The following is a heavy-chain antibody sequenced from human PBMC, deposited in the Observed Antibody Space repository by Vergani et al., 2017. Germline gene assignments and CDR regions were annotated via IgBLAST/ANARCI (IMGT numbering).Heavy chain of an antibody. J-gene: IGHJ4*02. CDR2: ISARYPST. V-gene: IGHV3-23*01. CDR3: ARLSYDTTPYLQGGYDC. CDR1: GFTFSACP. Sequence: EVQLLESGGGLVQPGGSLRPTCAASGFTFSACPMTWVRQAPGKGLEWVSAISARYPSTYYADSVKGRFTISRDNPKNMLYLQMNSLRAEDTAVYYCARLSYDTTPYLQGGYDCWGQGTLVSVSS. D-gene: IGHD3-22*01.